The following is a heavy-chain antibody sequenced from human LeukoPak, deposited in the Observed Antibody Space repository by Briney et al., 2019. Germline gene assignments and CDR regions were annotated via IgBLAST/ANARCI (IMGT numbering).Heavy chain of an antibody. J-gene: IGHJ4*02. Sequence: SETLSLTCIVSGGSISTSTSYWIRQPPGKGLEWIGSVYYRGSTSYNPSLKSRVTISVDTSKNQFSLKLTSVTAADTAVYYCARDDLYGGNSFGYWGQGTLVTVSS. D-gene: IGHD4-23*01. CDR2: VYYRGST. V-gene: IGHV4-39*07. CDR3: ARDDLYGGNSFGY. CDR1: GGSISTSTSY.